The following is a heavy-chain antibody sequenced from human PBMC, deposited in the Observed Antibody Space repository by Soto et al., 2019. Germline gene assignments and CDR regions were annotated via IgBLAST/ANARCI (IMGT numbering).Heavy chain of an antibody. CDR3: ARDREGIAARQHYYYGMDV. J-gene: IGHJ6*02. CDR2: ISAYNGNT. V-gene: IGHV1-18*01. D-gene: IGHD6-6*01. CDR1: GYTFTSYG. Sequence: ASVKVSCKASGYTFTSYGISWVRQAPGQGLEWMGWISAYNGNTYYAQKLQGRVTMTTDTSTSTAYMELRSLRSDDTAVYYCARDREGIAARQHYYYGMDVWGQGTTVTVSS.